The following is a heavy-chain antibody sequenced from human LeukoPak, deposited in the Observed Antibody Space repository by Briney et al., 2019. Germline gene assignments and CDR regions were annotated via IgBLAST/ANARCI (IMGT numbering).Heavy chain of an antibody. V-gene: IGHV4-30-2*04. J-gene: IGHJ4*02. Sequence: SRVTISVDTSKNQFSLKLSSVTAADTAVYYCARVFRTSRGGGNSFFKQYFDYWGQGTLVTVSS. CDR3: ARVFRTSRGGGNSFFKQYFDY. D-gene: IGHD4-23*01.